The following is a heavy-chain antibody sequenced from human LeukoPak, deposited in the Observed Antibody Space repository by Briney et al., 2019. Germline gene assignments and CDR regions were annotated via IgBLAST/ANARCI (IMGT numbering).Heavy chain of an antibody. CDR1: GGSISSYY. CDR2: IYTSGST. Sequence: SETLSLTCTVSGGSISSYYWSWIRQPAGKGLEWIGRIYTSGSTNYNPSLKSRVTVSVDTSKNQFSLNLSSVTAADTAVYYCARDGIAATGSPFDYWGQGALVTVSS. V-gene: IGHV4-4*07. D-gene: IGHD6-13*01. CDR3: ARDGIAATGSPFDY. J-gene: IGHJ4*02.